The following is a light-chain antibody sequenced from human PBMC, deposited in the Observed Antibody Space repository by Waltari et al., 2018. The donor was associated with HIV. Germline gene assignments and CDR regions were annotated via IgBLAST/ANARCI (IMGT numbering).Light chain of an antibody. Sequence: QTVVTQEPSFSVSPGGTVTLTCGLSSGSVSTSYYPSWYQQTPGQAPGTLSYSKNTRSSGVPDRFSGSILGNKAALTITGAQADDESDYYCVLYMGSGIWVFGGGTKLTVL. J-gene: IGLJ3*02. CDR1: SGSVSTSYY. CDR2: SKN. CDR3: VLYMGSGIWV. V-gene: IGLV8-61*01.